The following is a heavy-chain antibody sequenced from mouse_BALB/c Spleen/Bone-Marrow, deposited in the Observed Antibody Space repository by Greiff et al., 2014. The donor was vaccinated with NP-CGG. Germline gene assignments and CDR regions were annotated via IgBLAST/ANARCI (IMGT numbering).Heavy chain of an antibody. CDR3: ARQLGLRWAMDY. V-gene: IGHV5-12-2*01. Sequence: EVKLVESGGGLVQPGGSLKLSCAASGFTFSSYTVSRVRQTPEKRLEWVAYISNGGGSTYYPDTVKGRFTISRDNAKNTLYLQMSSLKPEDTAMYYCARQLGLRWAMDYWGQGTSVTVSS. CDR1: GFTFSSYT. D-gene: IGHD3-1*01. CDR2: ISNGGGST. J-gene: IGHJ4*01.